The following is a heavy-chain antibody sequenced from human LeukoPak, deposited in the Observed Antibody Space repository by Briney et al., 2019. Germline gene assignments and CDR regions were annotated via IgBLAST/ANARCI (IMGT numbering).Heavy chain of an antibody. V-gene: IGHV4-59*08. CDR3: ARHYGP. Sequence: SETLSLTCTVSGGSISTYYGNWIRQAPGKGLEWIGYIYYSGSTNYNPSLKSRVTISVDTSKNQFSLKLNSVTAADTAVYYCARHYGPWGQGTLVTVSS. J-gene: IGHJ5*02. D-gene: IGHD3-10*01. CDR1: GGSISTYY. CDR2: IYYSGST.